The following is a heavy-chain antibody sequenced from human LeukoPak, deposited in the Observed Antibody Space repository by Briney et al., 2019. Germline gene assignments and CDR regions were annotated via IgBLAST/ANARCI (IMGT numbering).Heavy chain of an antibody. CDR1: GFTFSSYE. CDR2: IKQDGSEK. D-gene: IGHD5-24*01. V-gene: IGHV3-7*01. Sequence: PGGSLRLSCAASGFTFSSYEMNWVRQAPGKGLEWVANIKQDGSEKYHVDSVKGRFTISRDNAKNSLYLQMNSLRAEDTAVYYCARSYNYFDYWGQGTLVTVSS. J-gene: IGHJ4*02. CDR3: ARSYNYFDY.